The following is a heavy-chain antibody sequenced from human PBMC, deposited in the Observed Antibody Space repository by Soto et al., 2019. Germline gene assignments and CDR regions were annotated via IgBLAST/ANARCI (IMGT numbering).Heavy chain of an antibody. D-gene: IGHD2-15*01. V-gene: IGHV3-30*18. Sequence: TGGSLRLSCAASGFTFSSYGMHWVRQAPGKGLEWVAVISYDGSNKYYADSVKGRFTISRDNSKNTLYLQMNSLRAEDTAVYYCAKGMFTYLVAFDYWGQGTLVTVSS. CDR3: AKGMFTYLVAFDY. CDR1: GFTFSSYG. CDR2: ISYDGSNK. J-gene: IGHJ4*02.